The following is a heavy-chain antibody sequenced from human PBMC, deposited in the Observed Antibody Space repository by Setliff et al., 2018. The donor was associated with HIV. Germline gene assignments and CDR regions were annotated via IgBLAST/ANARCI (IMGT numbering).Heavy chain of an antibody. CDR1: GESFSDSY. Sequence: SETLSLTCAVYGESFSDSYYTWIRQPPGQGLEWIGQISHTGSTTYNSSLKSRVTMSVDSSRNQFSLTLTSMSVPDTAVYFCARSQRLPGLQPPYWCFDLWGRGTLVTVSS. D-gene: IGHD6-25*01. V-gene: IGHV4-34*01. J-gene: IGHJ2*01. CDR3: ARSQRLPGLQPPYWCFDL. CDR2: ISHTGST.